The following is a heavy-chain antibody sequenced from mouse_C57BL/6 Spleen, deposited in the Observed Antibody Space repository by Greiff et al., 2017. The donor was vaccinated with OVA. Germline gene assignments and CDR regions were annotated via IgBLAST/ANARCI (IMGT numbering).Heavy chain of an antibody. Sequence: EVNVVESGGGLVKPGGSLKLSCAASGFTFSSYAMSWVRQTPEKRLEWVATISDGGSYTYYPDNVKGRFTITRDNAKNNLYLQMSHLKSEDTAMYYCARDATVVATRYFDVWGTGTTVTVSS. J-gene: IGHJ1*03. V-gene: IGHV5-4*01. CDR1: GFTFSSYA. CDR2: ISDGGSYT. CDR3: ARDATVVATRYFDV. D-gene: IGHD1-1*01.